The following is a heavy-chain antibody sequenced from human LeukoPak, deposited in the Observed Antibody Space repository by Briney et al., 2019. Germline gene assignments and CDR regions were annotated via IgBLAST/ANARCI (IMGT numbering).Heavy chain of an antibody. Sequence: GGSLRLSCAASGFTFSSYAMSWVRQAPGKGLEWVSAISGSGGSTYYADSVKDRFTISRDNSKNTLYLQMNSLRAEDTAVYYCAKHADIVVVPAPTYYFDYWGQGTLVTVSS. D-gene: IGHD2-2*01. V-gene: IGHV3-23*01. CDR1: GFTFSSYA. J-gene: IGHJ4*02. CDR2: ISGSGGST. CDR3: AKHADIVVVPAPTYYFDY.